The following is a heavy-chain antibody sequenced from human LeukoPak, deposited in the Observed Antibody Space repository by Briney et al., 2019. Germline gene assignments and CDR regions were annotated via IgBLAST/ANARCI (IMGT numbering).Heavy chain of an antibody. CDR2: INPSGGST. CDR3: ARGLDYGDPLDY. J-gene: IGHJ4*02. V-gene: IGHV1-46*01. Sequence: ASVKVSCKTSGYTFTAYHMHWVRQAPGQGLEWMGIINPSGGSTSYAQKFQGRVTMTRDMSTSTVYMELSSLRSEDTAVYYCARGLDYGDPLDYWGQGTLVTVSS. CDR1: GYTFTAYH. D-gene: IGHD4-17*01.